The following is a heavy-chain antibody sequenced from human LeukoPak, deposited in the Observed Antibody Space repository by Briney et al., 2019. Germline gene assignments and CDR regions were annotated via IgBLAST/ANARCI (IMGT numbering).Heavy chain of an antibody. V-gene: IGHV3-21*01. Sequence: GGSLRLSCVASGFTFSSYSMNWVRQAPGKGLEWVSFISTSSSYIHNADSVKGRFTISRDNSKNTLYLQMNSLRPDDTAVYYCAKDYSKTSYYGSGTYYRPNWFDPWGQGTLVTVSS. CDR3: AKDYSKTSYYGSGTYYRPNWFDP. D-gene: IGHD3-10*01. CDR2: ISTSSSYI. J-gene: IGHJ5*02. CDR1: GFTFSSYS.